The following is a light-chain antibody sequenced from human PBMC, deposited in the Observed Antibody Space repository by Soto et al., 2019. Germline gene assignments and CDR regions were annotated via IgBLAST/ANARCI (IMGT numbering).Light chain of an antibody. CDR1: NSNIRNNA. V-gene: IGLV1-36*01. Sequence: QSVLTQPPSVSEAPRQRVTISCSGSNSNIRNNAVNWYQQLPGKAPTLLIYYDDLVPSGVSDRFSGSKSGTLASLAISGLQSEDEADYYCATWDDSLNSWVFGGGTKLTVL. CDR2: YDD. J-gene: IGLJ3*02. CDR3: ATWDDSLNSWV.